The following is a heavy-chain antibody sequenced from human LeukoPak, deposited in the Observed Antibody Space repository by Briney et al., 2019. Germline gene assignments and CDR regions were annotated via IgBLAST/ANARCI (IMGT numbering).Heavy chain of an antibody. D-gene: IGHD2-15*01. J-gene: IGHJ4*02. CDR2: INHSGST. V-gene: IGHV4-34*01. CDR1: GGSFSGHY. Sequence: SETLSLTCAVYGGSFSGHYWSWIRQPPGKGLEWIGEINHSGSTNYNPSLKSRVTISVDTSKNQFSLKLSSVTAADTAVYYCATSGGSGRLYDYWGQGTLVTVSS. CDR3: ATSGGSGRLYDY.